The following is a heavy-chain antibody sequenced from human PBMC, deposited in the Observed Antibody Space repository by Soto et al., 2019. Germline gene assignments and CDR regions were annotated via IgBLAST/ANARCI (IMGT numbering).Heavy chain of an antibody. Sequence: SETLSLTCTVSGGSISSGGYYWSWIRQHPGKGLEWIGYIYYSGSTYYNPSLKSRVTISVDTSKNQFSLKLSSVTAADTAVYYCARGTDVEMATPDYWGQGTLVTVSS. J-gene: IGHJ4*02. D-gene: IGHD5-12*01. CDR2: IYYSGST. CDR1: GGSISSGGYY. V-gene: IGHV4-31*03. CDR3: ARGTDVEMATPDY.